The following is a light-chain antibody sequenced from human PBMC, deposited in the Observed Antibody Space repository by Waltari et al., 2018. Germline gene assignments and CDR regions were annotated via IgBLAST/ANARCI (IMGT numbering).Light chain of an antibody. V-gene: IGKV1-5*03. CDR1: QSTSGY. Sequence: DIQLTQSPSTLSASVGYRVTITCRASQSTSGYLAWYQQKPGKAPNLLIYTTSTLESGVPSRFSGSGSGTEFTLTISSLQPDDFATYYCQQYNSYSTFGQGTKVEV. CDR3: QQYNSYST. CDR2: TTS. J-gene: IGKJ1*01.